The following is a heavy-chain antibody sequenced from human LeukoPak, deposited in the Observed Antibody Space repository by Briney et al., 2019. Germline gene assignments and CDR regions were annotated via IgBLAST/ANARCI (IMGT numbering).Heavy chain of an antibody. CDR1: GYSFTSYW. Sequence: GESLKISCKGSGYSFTSYWIGWVRQMPGKGLEWLGIIYPGDSDTRYSPSFQGQVTISADKSISTAYLQWSSLKASDTAMYYCARHPSKTRYYYDSSGYYYPDCYYYYMDVWGKGTTVTVSS. CDR3: ARHPSKTRYYYDSSGYYYPDCYYYYMDV. J-gene: IGHJ6*03. CDR2: IYPGDSDT. D-gene: IGHD3-22*01. V-gene: IGHV5-51*01.